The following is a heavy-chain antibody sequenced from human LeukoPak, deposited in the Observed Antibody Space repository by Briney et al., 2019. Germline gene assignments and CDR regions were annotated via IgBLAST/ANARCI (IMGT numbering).Heavy chain of an antibody. D-gene: IGHD3-10*01. J-gene: IGHJ5*02. CDR1: GGSISSGSYY. CDR2: IYTSGST. V-gene: IGHV4-61*02. CDR3: ARDHHPGSEAGNWSDP. Sequence: SETLSLTCTVSGGSISSGSYYWSWIRQPAGKGLEWIGRIYTSGSTNYNPSLKSRVTISVDTSKNQFSLKLSSVTAADTAVYYCARDHHPGSEAGNWSDPWGQGTLVTVSS.